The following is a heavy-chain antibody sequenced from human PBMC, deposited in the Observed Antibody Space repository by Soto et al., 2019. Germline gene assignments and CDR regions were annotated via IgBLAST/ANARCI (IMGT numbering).Heavy chain of an antibody. CDR1: GYTFTAFH. J-gene: IGHJ4*02. CDR2: INPNLGHS. Sequence: VASVKVSCKASGYTFTAFHMHWVRQAPGLGLQWMGIINPNLGHSNTAQRFQGRVAMTWDTSTSTVYMELSSLTSDDTAVYYCARAPYSTSSFFFDHWGQGTPVTVSS. CDR3: ARAPYSTSSFFFDH. V-gene: IGHV1-46*01. D-gene: IGHD6-6*01.